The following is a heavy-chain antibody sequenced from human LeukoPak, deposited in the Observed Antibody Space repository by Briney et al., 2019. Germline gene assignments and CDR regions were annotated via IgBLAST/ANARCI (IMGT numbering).Heavy chain of an antibody. CDR3: ARHSSYCDSSGYHYYYYGMDV. Sequence: GESLKISCKGSGYSFTSYWIGWVRQMPGKGLEWMGIIYPGDSDTRYSPSFQGQVTISADKSISTAYLQWSSLKASDTAMYYCARHSSYCDSSGYHYYYYGMDVWGQGTTVTVSS. CDR2: IYPGDSDT. D-gene: IGHD3-22*01. J-gene: IGHJ6*02. V-gene: IGHV5-51*01. CDR1: GYSFTSYW.